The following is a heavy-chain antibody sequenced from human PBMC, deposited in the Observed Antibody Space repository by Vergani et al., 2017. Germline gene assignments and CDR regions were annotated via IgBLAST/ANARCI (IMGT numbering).Heavy chain of an antibody. Sequence: EVQLLESGGGLVQPGGSLRLSCAASGFTFSSYAMSWVRQAPGKGLEWVSVISDSGGSTYYADSVKGRFTISRDNSKNTLYLQMNSLRAEDTAVYYCARDGEQLWSNLRFDYWGQGTLVTVSS. CDR3: ARDGEQLWSNLRFDY. CDR2: ISDSGGST. D-gene: IGHD5-18*01. J-gene: IGHJ4*02. V-gene: IGHV3-23*01. CDR1: GFTFSSYA.